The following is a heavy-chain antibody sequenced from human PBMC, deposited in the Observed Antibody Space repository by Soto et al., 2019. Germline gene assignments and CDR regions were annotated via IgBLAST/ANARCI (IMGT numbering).Heavy chain of an antibody. CDR2: ISDSGGST. D-gene: IGHD6-13*01. Sequence: SLRVSCAASGFTFSSSAMSWVRQAPGKGLEWVSTISDSGGSTYHADSVKGRFTISRDNSKNTVYLQLNSLRVEDTAVYYCTKIFHSSSWYYDYWGQGTLVTVSS. CDR3: TKIFHSSSWYYDY. V-gene: IGHV3-23*01. J-gene: IGHJ4*02. CDR1: GFTFSSSA.